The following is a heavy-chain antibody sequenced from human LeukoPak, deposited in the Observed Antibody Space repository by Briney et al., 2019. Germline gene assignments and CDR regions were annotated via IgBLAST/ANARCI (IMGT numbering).Heavy chain of an antibody. D-gene: IGHD3-22*01. V-gene: IGHV3-23*01. CDR1: GFTFSSYA. Sequence: GGSLRLSCAASGFTFSSYAMSWVRQAPGKGLEWVSSIRSSGGSTFYADSVRGRFTISRDNSQNTLYLQMNSLRAEDTAVYYCTRGPGYHDSSYLDYWGQGTLVTVSS. J-gene: IGHJ4*02. CDR2: IRSSGGST. CDR3: TRGPGYHDSSYLDY.